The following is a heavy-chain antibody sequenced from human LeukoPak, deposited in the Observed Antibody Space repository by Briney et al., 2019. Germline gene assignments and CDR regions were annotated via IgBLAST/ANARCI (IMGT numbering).Heavy chain of an antibody. CDR1: GGSISSGGYY. V-gene: IGHV4-31*03. D-gene: IGHD3-22*01. CDR2: IYYSGST. Sequence: SQPLSLTCTVSGGSISSGGYYWSWIRQHPGKGLEWIGYIYYSGSTYYNPSLQSRVTISVDTSKNQFSLKLSSVTAADTAVYYCARGIGVYYYDSSGYYPSGYFQHWGQGTLVTVSS. J-gene: IGHJ1*01. CDR3: ARGIGVYYYDSSGYYPSGYFQH.